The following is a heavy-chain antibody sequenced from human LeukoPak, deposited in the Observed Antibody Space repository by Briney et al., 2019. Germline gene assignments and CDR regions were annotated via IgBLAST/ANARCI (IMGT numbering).Heavy chain of an antibody. CDR1: WFPDSSNY. CDR2: IYSGGTT. V-gene: IGHV3-53*01. J-gene: IGHJ6*03. Sequence: GGSVSLLRGSWWFPDSSNYMRGVREAPGKGLVCGSVIYSGGTTYSAESVKGRFTISRDNSKNTLHLQMNSLRAEDTAVYYCARDKNYMDVWGKGTTVTVSS. CDR3: ARDKNYMDV.